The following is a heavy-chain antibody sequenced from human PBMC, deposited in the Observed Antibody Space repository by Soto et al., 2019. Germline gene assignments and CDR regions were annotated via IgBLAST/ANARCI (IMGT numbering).Heavy chain of an antibody. CDR3: ARDSSPSIPLWYYFDY. J-gene: IGHJ4*02. CDR2: ISYDGSNK. V-gene: IGHV3-30-3*01. D-gene: IGHD5-18*01. Sequence: PGGSLRLSCAASGFTFSSYAMHWVRQAPGKGLEWVAVISYDGSNKYYADSVKGRFTISRDNSKNTLYLQINSLRAEDTAVYYCARDSSPSIPLWYYFDYWGQGTLVTVSS. CDR1: GFTFSSYA.